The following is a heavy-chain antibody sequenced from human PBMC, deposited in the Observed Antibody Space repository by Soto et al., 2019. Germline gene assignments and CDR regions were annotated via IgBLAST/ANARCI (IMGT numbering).Heavy chain of an antibody. CDR1: GGSISSGGYY. D-gene: IGHD3-16*02. CDR3: ARGRDYDYIWGSYRSHDAFDI. J-gene: IGHJ3*02. V-gene: IGHV4-31*03. CDR2: VYYSGST. Sequence: QVQLQESGPGLVKPSQTLSLTCTVSGGSISSGGYYWSWIRQHPGKGLDWVVYVYYSGSTYYNPSLKSRVTISVDTSKNQFSLKLSDVTAAEADVYYCARGRDYDYIWGSYRSHDAFDIWGQGTMVTVSS.